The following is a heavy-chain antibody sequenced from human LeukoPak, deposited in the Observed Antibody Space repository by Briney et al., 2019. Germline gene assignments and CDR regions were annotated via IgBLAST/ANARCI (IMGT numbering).Heavy chain of an antibody. CDR2: ISSSSSTI. CDR1: GFAFNTYS. Sequence: GGSLRLSCAASGFAFNTYSMTWVRQAPGKGLEWVSYISSSSSTIYYADSVKGRFTISRDNAKNSLYLQMNSLRAEDTAVYYCARETHPPRDGYNLFDYWGQGTLVTVSS. D-gene: IGHD5-24*01. J-gene: IGHJ4*02. CDR3: ARETHPPRDGYNLFDY. V-gene: IGHV3-48*04.